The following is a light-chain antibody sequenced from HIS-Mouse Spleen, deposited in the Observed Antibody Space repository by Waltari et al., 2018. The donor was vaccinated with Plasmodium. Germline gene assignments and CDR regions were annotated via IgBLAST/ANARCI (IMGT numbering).Light chain of an antibody. CDR2: KDR. CDR1: VLPKKY. Sequence: SYELTQPSPLPVSRDQTARITCPGEVLPKKYARWFQTKPGQAPGLVIYKDRERPSGIPERFSGSSSGTTVTLTISGAQVEDEADYYCYSAADNNWVFGGGTKLTVL. J-gene: IGLJ3*02. CDR3: YSAADNNWV. V-gene: IGLV3-27*01.